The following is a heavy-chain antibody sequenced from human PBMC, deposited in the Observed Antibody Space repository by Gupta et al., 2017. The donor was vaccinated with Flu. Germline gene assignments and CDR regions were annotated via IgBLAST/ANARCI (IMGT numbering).Heavy chain of an antibody. J-gene: IGHJ4*02. CDR3: VQMAGY. CDR1: GDAGRGGTYD. V-gene: IGHV4-39*02. Sequence: HLQLQDSGRGLVKPSGTLSLPWDVSGDAGRGGTYDWGWIRQPPGKGLEWIGSVYMRGATHYNPSLKSRVTISADMSANHLSLTLASVTAADTAVYYCVQMAGYWGQGTLVTVSS. CDR2: VYMRGAT. D-gene: IGHD5-24*01.